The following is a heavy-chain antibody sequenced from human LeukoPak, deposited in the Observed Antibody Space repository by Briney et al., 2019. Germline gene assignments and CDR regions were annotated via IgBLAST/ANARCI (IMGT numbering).Heavy chain of an antibody. CDR3: AKEEAAVAGTPNLNY. CDR1: GFTFSSYA. Sequence: AGSLTLSCAASGFTFSSYAMSWVRQAPGKGLEWVSAISGSGGSTYYADSVKGRFTISRDNSKSTLYLQMNSLRAEDTAVYYCAKEEAAVAGTPNLNYWGQGTLVTVSS. J-gene: IGHJ4*02. CDR2: ISGSGGST. V-gene: IGHV3-23*01. D-gene: IGHD6-19*01.